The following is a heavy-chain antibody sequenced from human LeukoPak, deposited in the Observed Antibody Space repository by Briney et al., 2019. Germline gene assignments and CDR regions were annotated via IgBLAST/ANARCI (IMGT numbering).Heavy chain of an antibody. CDR1: GLTFSSYE. D-gene: IGHD3-22*01. Sequence: PGGSLRLSCAASGLTFSSYEMNWVRQAPGKGLEWVSYIRSRGSSIYYADSVKGRFTISRDNAKKSLYLQMHSLRAEDTAVYYCARDSHKFDSSGYYPDAFDIWGQGTMVTVSS. J-gene: IGHJ3*02. CDR2: IRSRGSSI. CDR3: ARDSHKFDSSGYYPDAFDI. V-gene: IGHV3-48*03.